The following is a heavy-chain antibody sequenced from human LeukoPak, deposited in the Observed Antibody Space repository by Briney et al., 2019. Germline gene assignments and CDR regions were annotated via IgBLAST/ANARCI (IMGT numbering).Heavy chain of an antibody. CDR2: ISGSGGST. V-gene: IGHV3-23*01. J-gene: IGHJ4*02. CDR3: AKGAGIAVAGYYFDY. Sequence: GGSLRLSCAASGFTFSSYAMSWVRQAPGKGLEWVSAISGSGGSTYHADSVKGRFTISRDNSENTLYLQMNSLRAEDTAVYYCAKGAGIAVAGYYFDYWGQGTLVTVSS. D-gene: IGHD6-19*01. CDR1: GFTFSSYA.